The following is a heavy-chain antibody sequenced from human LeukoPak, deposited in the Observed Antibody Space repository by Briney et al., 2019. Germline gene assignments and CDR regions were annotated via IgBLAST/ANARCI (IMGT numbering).Heavy chain of an antibody. Sequence: SETLSLTCAVYGGSFSGYYWSWIRQPPGKGLEWTGEINHSRSTNYNPSLKSRVTISVDTSKNQFSLKLSSVTAADTAVYYCARRGTGGSYGWYFDLWGRGTLVTVSS. V-gene: IGHV4-34*01. CDR2: INHSRST. CDR3: ARRGTGGSYGWYFDL. CDR1: GGSFSGYY. D-gene: IGHD1-26*01. J-gene: IGHJ2*01.